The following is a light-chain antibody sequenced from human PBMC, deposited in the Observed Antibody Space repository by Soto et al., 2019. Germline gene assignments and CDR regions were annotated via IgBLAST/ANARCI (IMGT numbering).Light chain of an antibody. CDR2: DAS. V-gene: IGKV1-5*01. CDR1: ESISNW. Sequence: DIQMTQSPSTLSASVGDRVTITCRASESISNWLAWYQQTPGKAPKLLIYDASSLESGVPSRFSGRGSGTESTLTISSLQPDDFATYYCQQYNSFPYTFGQGTKVDIK. J-gene: IGKJ2*01. CDR3: QQYNSFPYT.